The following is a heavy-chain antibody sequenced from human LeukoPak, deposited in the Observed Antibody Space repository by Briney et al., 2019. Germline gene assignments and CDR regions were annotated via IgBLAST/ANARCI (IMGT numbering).Heavy chain of an antibody. CDR1: GGSISSYY. CDR3: ASSRDYYDSSGYYESWFDP. CDR2: IYYSGST. V-gene: IGHV4-59*01. J-gene: IGHJ5*02. Sequence: SETLSLTCTVSGGSISSYYWSWIRQPPGKGLEWIGYIYYSGSTNYNTSLKSRVTISVDTSKNQFSLKLSSVTAADTAVYYCASSRDYYDSSGYYESWFDPWGQGTLVTVSS. D-gene: IGHD3-22*01.